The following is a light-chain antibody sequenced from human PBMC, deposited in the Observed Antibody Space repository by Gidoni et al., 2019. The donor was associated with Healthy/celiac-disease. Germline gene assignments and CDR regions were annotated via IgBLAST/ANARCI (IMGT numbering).Light chain of an antibody. J-gene: IGKJ1*01. V-gene: IGKV3-15*01. CDR3: QQYNNWPTWT. CDR2: GAS. Sequence: EIVMTQSPATLSVSPGERATLSCRASQSFSSNLAWYQQKPGQVPRLLIYGASTRATGIPARFSGSGSGTEFTLTISSLQSEDFAVYYCQQYNNWPTWTFGQGTKVEIK. CDR1: QSFSSN.